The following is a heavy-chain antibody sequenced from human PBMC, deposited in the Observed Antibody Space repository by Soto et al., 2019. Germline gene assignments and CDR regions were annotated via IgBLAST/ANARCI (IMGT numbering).Heavy chain of an antibody. Sequence: GESLKISCKGSGYSFTSYWIGWVRQMPGKGLEWMGIIYPGDSDTKYSPSFQGQVTISADKSISTAYLQWSSLKASDTAMFSCARGDILTGYHFDYWGQGTLVTVSS. V-gene: IGHV5-51*01. J-gene: IGHJ4*02. D-gene: IGHD3-9*01. CDR2: IYPGDSDT. CDR3: ARGDILTGYHFDY. CDR1: GYSFTSYW.